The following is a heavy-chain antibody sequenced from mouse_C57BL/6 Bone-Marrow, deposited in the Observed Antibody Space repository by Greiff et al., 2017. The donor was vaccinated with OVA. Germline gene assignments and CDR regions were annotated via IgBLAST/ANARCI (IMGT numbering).Heavy chain of an antibody. CDR3: TRGYSNYYAMDY. Sequence: QVQLQQSGAELVRPGASVTLSCKASGYTFTDYEMHWVKQTPVHGLEWIGAIDPETGGTAYNQKSKGKAILTADKSSSTAYMELRSLTSEDSAVYYCTRGYSNYYAMDYWGQGTSVTVSS. CDR2: IDPETGGT. CDR1: GYTFTDYE. D-gene: IGHD2-5*01. V-gene: IGHV1-15*01. J-gene: IGHJ4*01.